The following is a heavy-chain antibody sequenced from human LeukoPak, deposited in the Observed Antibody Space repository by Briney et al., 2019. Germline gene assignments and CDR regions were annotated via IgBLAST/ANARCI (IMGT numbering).Heavy chain of an antibody. CDR2: ISAYNGNT. CDR1: GYTFTSYG. D-gene: IGHD2-2*01. V-gene: IGHV1-18*01. J-gene: IGHJ6*02. CDR3: ARTSSTSPYGMDV. Sequence: ASVKVSCKASGYTFTSYGISWVRQAPGQGLEWMGWISAYNGNTNYAQKLQGRVTMTTDTSTSTAYMELRSLGSDDTAVYYCARTSSTSPYGMDVWGQGTTVTVSS.